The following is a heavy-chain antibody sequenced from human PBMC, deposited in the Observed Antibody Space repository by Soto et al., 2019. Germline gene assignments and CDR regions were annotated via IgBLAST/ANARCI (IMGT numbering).Heavy chain of an antibody. CDR3: ARDQQMGRLDP. J-gene: IGHJ5*02. V-gene: IGHV4-59*01. D-gene: IGHD3-10*01. CDR1: GGSISSFY. Sequence: QVQLQESGPRLVKPSETLSLTCSVSGGSISSFYWSWIRKPPGKGLEWIGYVYYTGTTKYNPSLKSRLTISVDTSKNQFSLRLNSVTAADTAIYYCARDQQMGRLDPWGQGTLVTVS. CDR2: VYYTGTT.